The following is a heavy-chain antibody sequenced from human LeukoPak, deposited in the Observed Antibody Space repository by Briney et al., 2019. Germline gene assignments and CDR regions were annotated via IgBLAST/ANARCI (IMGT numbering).Heavy chain of an antibody. CDR1: GFTFSSYH. CDR3: ARCTTGRTFGSLREIKRSREIDY. D-gene: IGHD1-1*01. Sequence: GGSLRLSCVVSGFTFSSYHMNWVRQAPGKGLGWVSSISSSSSYIYYADSVKGRFTISRDNAKNSLYLQLNSLRAEDTAVYYCARCTTGRTFGSLREIKRSREIDYWGQGTLVTVSS. CDR2: ISSSSSYI. J-gene: IGHJ4*02. V-gene: IGHV3-21*01.